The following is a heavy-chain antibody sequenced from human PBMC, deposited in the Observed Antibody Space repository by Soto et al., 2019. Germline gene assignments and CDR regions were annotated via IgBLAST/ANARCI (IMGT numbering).Heavy chain of an antibody. CDR1: GFTFSSYG. J-gene: IGHJ4*02. Sequence: SLRLSCAASGFTFSSYGMHWVRQAPGKGLEWVAVISYDGSNKYYADSVKGRFTISRDNSKNTLYLQMNGLRAEDTAVYYCAKDVGIQLWLEYYFDYWGQGTLVTVSS. CDR2: ISYDGSNK. D-gene: IGHD5-18*01. CDR3: AKDVGIQLWLEYYFDY. V-gene: IGHV3-30*18.